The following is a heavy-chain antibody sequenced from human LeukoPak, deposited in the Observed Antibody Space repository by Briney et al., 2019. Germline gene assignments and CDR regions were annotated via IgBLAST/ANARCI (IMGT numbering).Heavy chain of an antibody. CDR1: GVSVSDGRYY. J-gene: IGHJ3*02. CDR3: ATPYCSSISCLDVFSM. CDR2: KYYSGSA. D-gene: IGHD2-2*01. V-gene: IGHV4-31*03. Sequence: PSQTLSLTCNVSGVSVSDGRYYWTWISQHPGKGLEWIGYKYYSGSAKYNPSLKSRLTISVDTSKNQFSLQLTSVTAADTATYYCATPYCSSISCLDVFSMWGQGTRVTVSS.